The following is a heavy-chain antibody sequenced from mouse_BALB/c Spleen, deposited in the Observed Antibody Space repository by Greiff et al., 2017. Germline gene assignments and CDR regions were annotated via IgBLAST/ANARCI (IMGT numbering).Heavy chain of an antibody. CDR1: GYNFTSYW. CDR2: IYPGSGST. CDR3: AREGLFDY. Sequence: QVQLKQPGAELVKPGTSVKLSCKASGYNFTSYWINWVKLRPGQGLEWIGDIYPGSGSTNYNEKFKSKATLTVDTSSSTAYMQLSSLASEDSALYYCAREGLFDYWGQGTTLTVSS. J-gene: IGHJ2*01. V-gene: IGHV1-55*01.